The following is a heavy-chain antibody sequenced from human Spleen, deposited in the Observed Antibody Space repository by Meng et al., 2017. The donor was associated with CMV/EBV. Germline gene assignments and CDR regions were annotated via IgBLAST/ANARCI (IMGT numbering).Heavy chain of an antibody. CDR2: INPNSGGT. Sequence: YYIHWVRQAPGQGLEWMGWINPNSGGTNYAQKFQGRVTMTGDTSITTAYMELSRLRSDDMAVYYCARVKRYCTGGSCSSTGYYGMDVWGQGTTVTVSS. D-gene: IGHD2-15*01. J-gene: IGHJ6*02. CDR3: ARVKRYCTGGSCSSTGYYGMDV. V-gene: IGHV1-2*02. CDR1: YY.